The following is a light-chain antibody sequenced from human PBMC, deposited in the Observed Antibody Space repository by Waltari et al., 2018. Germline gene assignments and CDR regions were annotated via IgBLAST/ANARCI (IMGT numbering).Light chain of an antibody. V-gene: IGKV2-40*01. J-gene: IGKJ2*01. Sequence: LVMTQTPLSLPVTPGEPASISCTSSQSLLHQNDGNIYLDWYLQKPGQSTLLMPYTLSYRASGVPGRFRGSGSGTDFTLKISSVEAEDVGVYYCMQRIEFPYTFGQGIKLEIK. CDR2: TLS. CDR3: MQRIEFPYT. CDR1: QSLLHQNDGNIY.